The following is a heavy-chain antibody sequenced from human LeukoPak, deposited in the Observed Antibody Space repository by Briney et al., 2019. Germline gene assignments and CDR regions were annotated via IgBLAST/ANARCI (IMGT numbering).Heavy chain of an antibody. CDR2: IYSGGST. CDR1: GFIVSSNY. D-gene: IGHD6-13*01. J-gene: IGHJ4*02. CDR3: ARAGYSSSWHWDY. Sequence: GGSLRLSCAASGFIVSSNYMSWVRQAPGKGLEWVSVIYSGGSTYYADSVKGRFTISRDNSKNTLYLQMNSLRAEDTAVYYCARAGYSSSWHWDYWGQGTLVTVSS. V-gene: IGHV3-53*01.